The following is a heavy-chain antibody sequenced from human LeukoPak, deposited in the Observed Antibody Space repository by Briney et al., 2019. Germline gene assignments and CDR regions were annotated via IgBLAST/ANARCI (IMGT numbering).Heavy chain of an antibody. Sequence: GGSLRLSCAASGFTFSNYWMHWVRQVPGKGLVWVSRIDDGGSDTTYADSVKGRFTISRDNAKNTLYLQMNSLRVEDTAVYYCARVRYCSTTSCTKAYFDSWGQGTLVTVSS. V-gene: IGHV3-74*01. CDR1: GFTFSNYW. CDR2: IDDGGSDT. D-gene: IGHD2-2*01. CDR3: ARVRYCSTTSCTKAYFDS. J-gene: IGHJ4*02.